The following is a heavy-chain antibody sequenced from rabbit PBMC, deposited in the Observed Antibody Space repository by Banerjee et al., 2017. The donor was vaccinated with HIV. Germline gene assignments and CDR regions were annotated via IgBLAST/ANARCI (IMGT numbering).Heavy chain of an antibody. CDR3: AIFGDASSSGHNL. V-gene: IGHV1S47*01. D-gene: IGHD1-1*01. CDR2: IYSSNGDK. Sequence: QEQLVESGGGLVQPEGSLTLTCKASGSDISSNAMCWVRQAPGKGLELIACIYSSNGDKWYASWVNGRFTISKASSTTVTLQMTSLTAADTATYFCAIFGDASSSGHNLWGQGTLVTVS. CDR1: GSDISSNA. J-gene: IGHJ4*01.